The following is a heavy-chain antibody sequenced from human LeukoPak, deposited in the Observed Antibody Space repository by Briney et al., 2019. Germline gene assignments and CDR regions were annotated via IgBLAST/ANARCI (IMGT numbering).Heavy chain of an antibody. Sequence: GGSLRLSCAASGFIFSSYSMNWVRQAPGKGLEWVSSITGSSNYIYYADSVKGRFTISRDSAKNSLYLQMNSLRAEDTAVYYCAKDLHSSSWYGSFDYWGQGTLVTVSS. J-gene: IGHJ4*02. V-gene: IGHV3-21*04. CDR3: AKDLHSSSWYGSFDY. CDR2: ITGSSNYI. D-gene: IGHD6-13*01. CDR1: GFIFSSYS.